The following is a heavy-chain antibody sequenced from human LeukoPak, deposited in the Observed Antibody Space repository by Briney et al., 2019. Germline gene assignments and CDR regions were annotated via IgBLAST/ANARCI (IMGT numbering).Heavy chain of an antibody. Sequence: ASVKVSCKVSGYTLTELSMHWVRQAPGKGLEWMGGFDPEDGETIYAQKFQGRVTMTEDTSTDTAYMELSGLRSEDTAVYYCATGTFLVGATVADYWGQGTLVTVSS. CDR3: ATGTFLVGATVADY. V-gene: IGHV1-24*01. CDR1: GYTLTELS. J-gene: IGHJ4*02. D-gene: IGHD1-26*01. CDR2: FDPEDGET.